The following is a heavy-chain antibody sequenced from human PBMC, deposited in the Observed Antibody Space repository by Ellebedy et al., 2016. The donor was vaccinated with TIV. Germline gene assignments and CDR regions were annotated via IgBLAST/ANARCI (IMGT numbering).Heavy chain of an antibody. CDR2: LKQDGSEK. V-gene: IGHV3-7*01. CDR3: ARVDYGDAFDY. D-gene: IGHD4-17*01. CDR1: GFTFTNHW. Sequence: GGSLRLSXAASGFTFTNHWMSWVRQAPGKGPEWVANLKQDGSEKYYVDSVKGRFTISRDNAKNSVYLQMDSLRAEDTAVYYCARVDYGDAFDYWGQGTLVTVSS. J-gene: IGHJ4*02.